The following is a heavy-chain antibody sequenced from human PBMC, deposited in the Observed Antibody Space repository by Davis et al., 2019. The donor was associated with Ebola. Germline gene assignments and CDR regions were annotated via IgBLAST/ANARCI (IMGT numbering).Heavy chain of an antibody. D-gene: IGHD4-17*01. CDR2: LWHDGVNE. Sequence: PGGSLRLSCAASGFRLISYGMHWVRQAPGQGLEWVAVLWHDGVNEYYGESVKGRFTISRDTSKNTVYLQMNNLRAEDTAVYYCTGAISYGWFDPWGQGTLVTVSS. CDR1: GFRLISYG. J-gene: IGHJ5*02. CDR3: TGAISYGWFDP. V-gene: IGHV3-33*01.